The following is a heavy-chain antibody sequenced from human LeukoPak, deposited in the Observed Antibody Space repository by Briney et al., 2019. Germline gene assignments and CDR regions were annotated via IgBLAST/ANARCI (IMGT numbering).Heavy chain of an antibody. CDR1: GGSISSYY. CDR2: IYYSGST. J-gene: IGHJ6*04. Sequence: SETLSLTCTVSGGSISSYYWSWIRQPPGKGLEWIGYIYYSGSTNYNPSLKSRVTMSVDTSKNQFSLKLSSVTAADTAVYYCARDSLWFGSGMDVWGKGTTVTVSS. D-gene: IGHD3-10*01. CDR3: ARDSLWFGSGMDV. V-gene: IGHV4-59*01.